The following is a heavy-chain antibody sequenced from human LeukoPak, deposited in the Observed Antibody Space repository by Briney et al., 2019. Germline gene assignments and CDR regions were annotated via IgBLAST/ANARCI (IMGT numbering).Heavy chain of an antibody. CDR1: GFTFSSYG. CDR2: IRYDGSNK. D-gene: IGHD3-3*01. Sequence: PAGGSLRLSCAASGFTFSSYGMHWVRQAPGEGLEWVAFIRYDGSNKYYADSVKGRFTISRDNSKNTLYLQMNSLRAEDTAVYYCAKGPRPDGFLEWLLGGNWGQGTLVTVSS. CDR3: AKGPRPDGFLEWLLGGN. V-gene: IGHV3-30*02. J-gene: IGHJ4*02.